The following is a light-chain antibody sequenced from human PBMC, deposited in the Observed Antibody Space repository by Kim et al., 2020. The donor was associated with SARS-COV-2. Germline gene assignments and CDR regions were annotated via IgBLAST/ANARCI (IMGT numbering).Light chain of an antibody. CDR3: QQRSNWPPT. V-gene: IGKV3-11*01. CDR1: QSVSTY. Sequence: DTVLTQFPATLSLSPGERATLSCKASQSVSTYLAWYQHKPGQAPRLLIHDASTRATGIPPRFSGSGSGTDFTLTVTSLEPEDFAIYYCQQRSNWPPTFGGRTKVDIK. CDR2: DAS. J-gene: IGKJ4*01.